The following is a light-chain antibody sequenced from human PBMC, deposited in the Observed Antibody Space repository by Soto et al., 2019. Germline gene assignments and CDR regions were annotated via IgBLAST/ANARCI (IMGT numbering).Light chain of an antibody. Sequence: EIVMTQSTATLSVSPGERATLSCRASQSVSSNLAWYQQKPGQAPRLLIYGASTRATGIPARFSGSGSGTEFTLTISSLQSEDFAVYYCQQSNNWPPWTFGQGTKVEIK. CDR2: GAS. J-gene: IGKJ1*01. CDR1: QSVSSN. V-gene: IGKV3-15*01. CDR3: QQSNNWPPWT.